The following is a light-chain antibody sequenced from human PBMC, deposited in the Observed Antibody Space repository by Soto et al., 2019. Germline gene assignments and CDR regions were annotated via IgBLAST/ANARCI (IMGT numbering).Light chain of an antibody. V-gene: IGKV1-6*01. CDR2: AAS. CDR3: LQDYNYPPT. Sequence: IQMTESPSSLPASVGDRVTITCRASQGIRNDLGWYQQTPGKAPKLLIYAASSLQSGVPSRFSGSGSGTDFTLTISSLQPEDFATYYCLQDYNYPPTFGQGTKVDIK. CDR1: QGIRND. J-gene: IGKJ1*01.